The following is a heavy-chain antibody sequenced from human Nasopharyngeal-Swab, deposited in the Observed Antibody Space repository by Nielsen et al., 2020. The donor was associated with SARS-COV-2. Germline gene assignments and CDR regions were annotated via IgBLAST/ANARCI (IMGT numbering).Heavy chain of an antibody. Sequence: RQALGKGLEWIGYIYYSGSTYYNPSLKSRVTISVDTSKNQFSLKLSSVTAADTAVYYCARAVVWVGAAPSAVWGYFDYWGQGTLVTVSS. V-gene: IGHV4-30-4*01. D-gene: IGHD2-15*01. J-gene: IGHJ4*02. CDR2: IYYSGST. CDR3: ARAVVWVGAAPSAVWGYFDY.